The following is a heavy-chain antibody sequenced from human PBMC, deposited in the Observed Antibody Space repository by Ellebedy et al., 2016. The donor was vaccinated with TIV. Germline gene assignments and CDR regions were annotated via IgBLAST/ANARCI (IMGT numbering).Heavy chain of an antibody. CDR1: GGTFSSYA. CDR2: IIPIFGTA. J-gene: IGHJ4*02. Sequence: SVKVSCXASGGTFSSYAISWVRQAPGQGLEWMGGIIPIFGTANYAQKFQGRVTITADKSTSTAYMELSSLRSEDTAVYYCAREEDYYGGNSQLDYWGQGTLVTVSS. CDR3: AREEDYYGGNSQLDY. V-gene: IGHV1-69*06. D-gene: IGHD4-23*01.